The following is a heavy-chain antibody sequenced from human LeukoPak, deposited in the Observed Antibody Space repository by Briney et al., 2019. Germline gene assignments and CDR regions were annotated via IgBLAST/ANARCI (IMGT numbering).Heavy chain of an antibody. D-gene: IGHD3-22*01. CDR1: GFTFSSYG. Sequence: GGSLRLSCAASGFTFSSYGMSWVRQAPGKGLVWVSRINSDGSTTTYADSVKGRFTISRDNSKNTLYLQMNSLRAEDTAVYYCAKVRTYYYDNDAFDLWGQGTMVTVSS. CDR2: INSDGSTT. CDR3: AKVRTYYYDNDAFDL. J-gene: IGHJ3*01. V-gene: IGHV3-23*01.